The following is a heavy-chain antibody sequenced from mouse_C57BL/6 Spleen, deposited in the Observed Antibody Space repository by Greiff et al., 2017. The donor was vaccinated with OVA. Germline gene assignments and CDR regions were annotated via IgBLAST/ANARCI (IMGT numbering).Heavy chain of an antibody. J-gene: IGHJ4*01. CDR1: GFTFSSYA. Sequence: EVKLVESGGGLVKPGGSLKLSCAASGFTFSSYAMSCVRQTPEKRLEWVATISDGGSYTYYPDNVKGRFTISRDNAKNNLYLQMSHLKSEDTAMYYCARDGGYAMDYWGQGTSVTVSS. V-gene: IGHV5-4*01. CDR2: ISDGGSYT. CDR3: ARDGGYAMDY.